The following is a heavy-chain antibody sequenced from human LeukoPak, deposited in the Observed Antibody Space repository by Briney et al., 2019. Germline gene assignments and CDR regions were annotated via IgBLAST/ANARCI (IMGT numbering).Heavy chain of an antibody. CDR3: ARARSLFDFWSGYYQYYFDY. CDR2: INHSGST. D-gene: IGHD3-3*01. J-gene: IGHJ4*02. Sequence: GSLRLSCAASGFTFSSCAMNWIRQAPGKGLEWIGEINHSGSTNYNPSLKSRVTISVDTSKNQFSLKLSSVTAADTAVHYCARARSLFDFWSGYYQYYFDYWGQGTLVTVSS. CDR1: GFTFSSCA. V-gene: IGHV4-34*01.